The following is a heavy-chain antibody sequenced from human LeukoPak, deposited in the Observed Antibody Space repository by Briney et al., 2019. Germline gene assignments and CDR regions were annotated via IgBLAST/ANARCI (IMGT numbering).Heavy chain of an antibody. D-gene: IGHD4-17*01. CDR3: ARAGRADGDYHYFDY. CDR2: VSYHGTNE. CDR1: GVIFNNFA. Sequence: GGSLRLSCAASGVIFNNFAFHWVRQAPGKGLEWVAAVSYHGTNEYYAESVRGRLTISRDNSKNTLYLQMNSLRDVDTAFYFCARAGRADGDYHYFDYWGQGTLVTVSS. V-gene: IGHV3-30-3*01. J-gene: IGHJ4*02.